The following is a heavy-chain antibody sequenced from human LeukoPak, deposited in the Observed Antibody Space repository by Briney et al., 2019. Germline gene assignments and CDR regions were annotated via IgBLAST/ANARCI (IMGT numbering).Heavy chain of an antibody. CDR1: GGALNSYY. J-gene: IGHJ6*02. Sequence: SETLSLTCTVSGGALNSYYWSWIRQPPGKGLEWIGYIYYSGSPNYNPSLRSRVTIAVDTSKNQFSLKLNSVTTADTAVYYCARDSSSTWGPDHYHYGMDVWGQGATVTVSS. V-gene: IGHV4-59*01. D-gene: IGHD2-2*01. CDR2: IYYSGSP. CDR3: ARDSSSTWGPDHYHYGMDV.